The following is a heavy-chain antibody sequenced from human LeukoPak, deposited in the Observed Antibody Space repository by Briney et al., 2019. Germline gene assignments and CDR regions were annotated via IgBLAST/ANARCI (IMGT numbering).Heavy chain of an antibody. J-gene: IGHJ6*03. D-gene: IGHD1-26*01. V-gene: IGHV4-4*07. CDR1: GGSISSYY. CDR2: IYTSGST. Sequence: SETLSLTCTVSGGSISSYYWSWIRQPAGKGLEWIGRIYTSGSTNYNPSLKSRVTMSVDTSKNQFSLKLSSVTAADTAVYYCAREIGVGSYYYYYYMDVWGKGTTVTVSS. CDR3: AREIGVGSYYYYYYMDV.